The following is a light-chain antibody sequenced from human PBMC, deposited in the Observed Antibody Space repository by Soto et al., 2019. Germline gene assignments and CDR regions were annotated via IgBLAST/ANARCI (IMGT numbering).Light chain of an antibody. CDR1: QGISNY. J-gene: IGKJ1*01. V-gene: IGKV1-27*01. CDR3: QNYKGAPWT. CDR2: AAS. Sequence: DIQMTQSPSSLSASVGDRVTITCRASQGISNYLVWYQQKPGKVPKLLIYAASTLQSGVPSRFSGSGSGTDFTRTISILQPEDVATYYCQNYKGAPWTFGQGTKVEIK.